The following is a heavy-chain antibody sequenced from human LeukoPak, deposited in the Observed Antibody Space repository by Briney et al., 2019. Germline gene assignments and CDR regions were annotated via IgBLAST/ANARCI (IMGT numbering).Heavy chain of an antibody. J-gene: IGHJ4*02. Sequence: PSETLSLTCTVSGGSISSYYWSWIRQPPGKGLEWIGYIYYSGSTNYNPSLKSRVTISVDTSKNQFSLKLSSVTAADTAVYYCARARSANYYDSSGYLDYWGQGTLVTVSS. CDR3: ARARSANYYDSSGYLDY. D-gene: IGHD3-22*01. CDR2: IYYSGST. V-gene: IGHV4-59*08. CDR1: GGSISSYY.